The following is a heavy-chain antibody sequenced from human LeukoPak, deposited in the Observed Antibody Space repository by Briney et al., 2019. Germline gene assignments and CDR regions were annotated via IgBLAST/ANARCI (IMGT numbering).Heavy chain of an antibody. J-gene: IGHJ4*02. D-gene: IGHD3-3*01. CDR1: GYSISSGYY. CDR3: ARSPFLEWSSYFDY. CDR2: IYHSGST. V-gene: IGHV4-38-2*01. Sequence: PSETPSLTCAVSGYSISSGYYWGWIRQPPGKGLEWIGSIYHSGSTYYNPSLKSRVTISVDTSKNQFSLKLSSVTAADTAVYYCARSPFLEWSSYFDYWGQGTLVTVSS.